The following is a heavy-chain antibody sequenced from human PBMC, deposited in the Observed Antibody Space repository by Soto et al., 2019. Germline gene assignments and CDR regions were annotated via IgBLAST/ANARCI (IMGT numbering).Heavy chain of an antibody. Sequence: EVQLLESGGGLVQPGGSLRLSCAASGFTFNTYAMNWVRQAPGKGLEWVASISGSGGTINYADSVKGRFTTSRDTSKNTLYLQMNSLSAEDTAVYYCAKGFIVVVTVIRPDDNFDVWGQGTMVTVSS. CDR1: GFTFNTYA. V-gene: IGHV3-23*01. J-gene: IGHJ3*01. D-gene: IGHD2-21*02. CDR2: ISGSGGTI. CDR3: AKGFIVVVTVIRPDDNFDV.